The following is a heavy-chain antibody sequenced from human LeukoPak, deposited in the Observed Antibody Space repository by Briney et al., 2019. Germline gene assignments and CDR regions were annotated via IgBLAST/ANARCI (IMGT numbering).Heavy chain of an antibody. J-gene: IGHJ2*01. CDR1: GYTFTRHG. CDR3: ARDPSNSSGRYWYIDV. CDR2: ISGYNGDT. Sequence: ASVKVSCKASGYTFTRHGFSWVRQSPGQGLEWMGWISGYNGDTIYAQKFQGRVTMTKDTATSTGYMELRSLTSDDTAVYYCARDPSNSSGRYWYIDVWGRGTLVTVSS. D-gene: IGHD3-22*01. V-gene: IGHV1-18*01.